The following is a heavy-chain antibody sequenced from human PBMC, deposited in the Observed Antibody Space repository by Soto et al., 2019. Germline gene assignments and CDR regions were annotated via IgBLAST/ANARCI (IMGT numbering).Heavy chain of an antibody. CDR2: IYYSGST. V-gene: IGHV4-39*01. CDR1: GGSISSSSYY. CDR3: ARRYSDSSGMLDY. J-gene: IGHJ4*02. D-gene: IGHD3-22*01. Sequence: QLQLQESGPGLVKPSETLSLTCTVSGGSISSSSYYWGWIRQPPGKGLEWIGSIYYSGSTYYNPSRKSRVTISVDTSKNQFSLKLSSVTAADTAVYYCARRYSDSSGMLDYWGQGTLVTVSS.